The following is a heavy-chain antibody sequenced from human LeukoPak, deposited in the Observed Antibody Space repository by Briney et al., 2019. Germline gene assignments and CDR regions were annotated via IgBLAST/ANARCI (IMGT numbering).Heavy chain of an antibody. D-gene: IGHD3-3*01. CDR2: INHSGST. CDR1: GGSFSGYY. Sequence: SETLSLTCAVYGGSFSGYYWSWIRQPPGKGLEWIGEINHSGSTNYNPSLKSRVTISVDTSKNQFSLKLSSVTAADTAVYYCARLPYYDFWSGYSFDYWGQXTXVTVSS. V-gene: IGHV4-34*01. J-gene: IGHJ4*02. CDR3: ARLPYYDFWSGYSFDY.